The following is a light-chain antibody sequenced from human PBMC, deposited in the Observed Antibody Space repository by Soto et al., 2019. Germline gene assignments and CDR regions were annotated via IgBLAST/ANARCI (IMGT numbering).Light chain of an antibody. J-gene: IGLJ2*01. Sequence: QAVVTQEPSLTVSPGGTVTLTCASSAGAVPSAYYTNWLQQKPGQAPRALIYSTSEKHSWTPARFSGSLLGGKAALTLSAAQPEDEADYYCLLYYGGAQVLFGGGTKVTVL. V-gene: IGLV7-43*01. CDR2: STS. CDR1: AGAVPSAYY. CDR3: LLYYGGAQVL.